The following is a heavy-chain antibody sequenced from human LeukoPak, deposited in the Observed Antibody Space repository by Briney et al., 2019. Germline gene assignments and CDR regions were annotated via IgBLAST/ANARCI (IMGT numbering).Heavy chain of an antibody. J-gene: IGHJ4*02. CDR3: AKDLVGSNPHDY. CDR2: IGSSGDYT. V-gene: IGHV3-23*01. Sequence: PGGSLRLSCAASGFTFSNYAMTWVRQAPGKGLEWASGIGSSGDYTYYADSVKGRFTISRDNSENTLFLQMSSLRVEDTAVYYCAKDLVGSNPHDYWGQGTLVTVSS. CDR1: GFTFSNYA. D-gene: IGHD1-26*01.